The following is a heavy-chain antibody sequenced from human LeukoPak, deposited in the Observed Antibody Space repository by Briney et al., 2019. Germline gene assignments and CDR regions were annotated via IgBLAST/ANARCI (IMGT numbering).Heavy chain of an antibody. D-gene: IGHD2-2*01. V-gene: IGHV4-39*01. CDR3: ARHRVVYSTNWGRRVDWFDP. CDR2: IYYSGST. CDR1: GGSISSSSYY. Sequence: SETLSLTCSVSGGSISSSSYYWGWIRQPPGKGLAWIGSIYYSGSTYYNTSLKSRVTISVDTSKNQFSLKLSSVTAADTAVYYCARHRVVYSTNWGRRVDWFDPWGQGTLVTVSS. J-gene: IGHJ5*02.